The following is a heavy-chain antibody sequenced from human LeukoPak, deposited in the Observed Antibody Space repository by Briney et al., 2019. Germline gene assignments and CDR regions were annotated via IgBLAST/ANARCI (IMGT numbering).Heavy chain of an antibody. CDR2: IYYSGST. CDR3: ARTYCSGGSCFPLDY. J-gene: IGHJ4*02. V-gene: IGHV4-31*03. D-gene: IGHD2-15*01. CDR1: GGSISSGGYY. Sequence: SETLSLTCTVSGGSISSGGYYWSWIRQHPGKGLEWIGYIYYSGSTYYNPSLKSRVTISVDTSKNQFSLKLSSVTAADTAVYYCARTYCSGGSCFPLDYWGQGTLVTVSS.